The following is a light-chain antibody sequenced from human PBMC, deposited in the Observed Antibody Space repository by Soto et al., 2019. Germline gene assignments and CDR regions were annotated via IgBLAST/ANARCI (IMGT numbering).Light chain of an antibody. V-gene: IGLV6-57*03. Sequence: NFMLTQPHSVSESPGKTVTISCTRSSGSIASNYVQWYQQRPGSAPTTVICEDNQRPSGVPDRFSGSIDSSSNSASLTISGLKTEDEADYYCQSYDSSINWVFGGGTKVTVL. CDR1: SGSIASNY. CDR3: QSYDSSINWV. CDR2: EDN. J-gene: IGLJ3*02.